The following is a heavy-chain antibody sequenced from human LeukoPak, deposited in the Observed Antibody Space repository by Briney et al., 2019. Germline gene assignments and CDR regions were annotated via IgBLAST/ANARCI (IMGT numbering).Heavy chain of an antibody. D-gene: IGHD6-19*01. V-gene: IGHV3-30*03. CDR3: ARLNSSGSRYFDY. J-gene: IGHJ4*02. CDR1: GFTFSSYG. Sequence: PGGSLRLSCAASGFTFSSYGMHWVRQAPGKGLEWVAVISYDGSNKYYADSVKGRFTISRDNSKNTLYLQMNSLRAEDTAVYYCARLNSSGSRYFDYWGQGTLVAVSS. CDR2: ISYDGSNK.